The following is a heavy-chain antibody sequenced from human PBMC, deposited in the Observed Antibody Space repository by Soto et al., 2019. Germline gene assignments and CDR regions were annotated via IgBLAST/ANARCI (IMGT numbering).Heavy chain of an antibody. D-gene: IGHD3-22*01. CDR3: AAAMYYYDSSGHYHLYNWFDP. Sequence: GASVKVSCKASGFTFTSSAVQWVRQARGQRLEWIGWIVVGSGNTNYAQKFQERVTITRDMSTSTAYMELSSLRSEGTAVYYCAAAMYYYDSSGHYHLYNWFDPWGQGTLVTVSS. CDR2: IVVGSGNT. V-gene: IGHV1-58*01. CDR1: GFTFTSSA. J-gene: IGHJ5*02.